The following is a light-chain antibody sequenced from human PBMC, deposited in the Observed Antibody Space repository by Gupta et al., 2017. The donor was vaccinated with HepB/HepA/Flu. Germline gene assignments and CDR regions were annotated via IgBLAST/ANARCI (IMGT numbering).Light chain of an antibody. V-gene: IGKV6-21*01. CDR3: QQSSTLPFT. CDR2: YAS. Sequence: ILLTQYPDLQPVPPKEKVTNTCRARQSICSFLHWYQQKPHQSPKLLIKYASQSVSGVPSRFSGSGSGTDFTLTINGLEAEDAATYYCQQSSTLPFTFGPGTKVEIK. CDR1: QSICSF. J-gene: IGKJ3*01.